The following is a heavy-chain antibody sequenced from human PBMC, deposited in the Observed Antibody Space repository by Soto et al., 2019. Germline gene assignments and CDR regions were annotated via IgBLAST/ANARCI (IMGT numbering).Heavy chain of an antibody. CDR2: INPSGGST. CDR3: ARDGYSYGFYYYYYGMDV. CDR1: GYTFTSYY. J-gene: IGHJ6*02. D-gene: IGHD5-18*01. Sequence: GASVKVSCKASGYTFTSYYMHWVRQAPGQGLEWMGIINPSGGSTNYAQKFQGRVTITADESTSTAYMELSSLRSEDTAVYYCARDGYSYGFYYYYYGMDVWGQGTTVTVSS. V-gene: IGHV1-46*01.